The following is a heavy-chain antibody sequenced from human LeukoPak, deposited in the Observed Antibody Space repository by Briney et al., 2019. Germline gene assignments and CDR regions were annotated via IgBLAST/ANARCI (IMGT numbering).Heavy chain of an antibody. CDR3: ARESTAGYNSSWYGFRN. CDR2: INQDGSEK. D-gene: IGHD6-13*01. V-gene: IGHV3-7*01. CDR1: GITFSGYW. Sequence: GSLRLSCAASGITFSGYWMSWVRQAPGKGLEWVANINQDGSEKYYVDSVKGRFTISRDNAKNSLFLQMGSLRVEDTAVYYCARESTAGYNSSWYGFRNWGQGTLVSVSS. J-gene: IGHJ1*01.